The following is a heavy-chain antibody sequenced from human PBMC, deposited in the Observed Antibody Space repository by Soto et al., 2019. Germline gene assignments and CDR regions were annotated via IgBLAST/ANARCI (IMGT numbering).Heavy chain of an antibody. CDR1: GLSFGSDA. V-gene: IGHV3-23*01. J-gene: IGHJ3*01. Sequence: GRSLKLSCAASGLSFGSDAMWWSRHAPGKGLEWVSAIIGSGGSTYYADSVKGRFTISRDNSKNTLYLQMNSLRAEDTAVYYCLIWLLVGRTIDSFVFCGKGIIVSLF. CDR2: IIGSGGST. D-gene: IGHD3-22*01. CDR3: LIWLLVGRTIDSFVF.